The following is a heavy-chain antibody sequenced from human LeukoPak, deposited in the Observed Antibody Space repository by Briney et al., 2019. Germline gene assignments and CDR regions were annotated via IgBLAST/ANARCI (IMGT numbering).Heavy chain of an antibody. J-gene: IGHJ5*02. CDR1: GYTFTSYD. CDR3: AKDQPTYYYDSSGYRAGPHLNWFDP. D-gene: IGHD3-22*01. CDR2: MIPTTGNT. V-gene: IGHV1-8*03. Sequence: ASVKVSCKASGYTFTSYDINWVRQAPGQGLEWMGWMIPTTGNTGYAQKFQGRVTITRDTSIGTTYLELGSLRAEDTAVYYCAKDQPTYYYDSSGYRAGPHLNWFDPWGQGTLVTVSS.